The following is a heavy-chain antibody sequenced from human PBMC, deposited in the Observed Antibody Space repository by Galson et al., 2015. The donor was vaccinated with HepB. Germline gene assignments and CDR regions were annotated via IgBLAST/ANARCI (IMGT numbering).Heavy chain of an antibody. CDR1: GFTFSSYS. Sequence: SLRLSCAASGFTFSSYSMNWVRQAPGKGLEWVSSISSSSSYVYYADSVKGRFTISRDNAKNSLYLQMNSLRAEDTAVYYCARDPSQETAMTYDSDAFDIWGQGTMVTVSS. J-gene: IGHJ3*02. D-gene: IGHD3-9*01. CDR2: ISSSSSYV. CDR3: ARDPSQETAMTYDSDAFDI. V-gene: IGHV3-21*01.